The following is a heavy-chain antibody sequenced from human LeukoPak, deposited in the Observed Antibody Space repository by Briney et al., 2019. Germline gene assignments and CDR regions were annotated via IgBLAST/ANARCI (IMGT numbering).Heavy chain of an antibody. Sequence: SETLSLTCTLSGGSLTSDYWSWLRQSPGEGQEWIGYFSCSGRSHYSPSLTSRVAISVDTSRNQLSLKLRSVTAADTAIYYCARADESLVYGMDVWGPGTTVIVSS. V-gene: IGHV4-59*08. CDR1: GGSLTSDY. CDR3: ARADESLVYGMDV. CDR2: FSCSGRS. J-gene: IGHJ6*02.